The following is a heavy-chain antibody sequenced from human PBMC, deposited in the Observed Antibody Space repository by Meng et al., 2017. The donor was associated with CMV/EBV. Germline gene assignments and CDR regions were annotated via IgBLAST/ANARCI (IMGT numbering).Heavy chain of an antibody. V-gene: IGHV3-23*01. CDR1: GLTFGSYA. D-gene: IGHD4-11*01. J-gene: IGHJ5*02. CDR3: AKGRVPDYSMVASFDP. CDR2: ISGSGGST. Sequence: GESLKISCAASGLTFGSYAMGWVRQAPGKGLEWVSAISGSGGSTYYADSVKGRFTISRDNSKNTLYLQMNSLRADDTAVYYCAKGRVPDYSMVASFDPWGQGTLVTVSS.